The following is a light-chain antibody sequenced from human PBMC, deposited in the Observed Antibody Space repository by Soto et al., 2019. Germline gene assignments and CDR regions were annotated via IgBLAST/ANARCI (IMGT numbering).Light chain of an antibody. Sequence: IGMTQSAATLSVSPGEIAALSGRASQSVSSNLAWYQQKPGQAPRLLIYGASTRATGIPARFSGSGSGTEFTLTISSLQSEDFAVYYCQQSTNWPFTFGGGTKVDIK. CDR3: QQSTNWPFT. CDR1: QSVSSN. V-gene: IGKV3-15*01. J-gene: IGKJ4*01. CDR2: GAS.